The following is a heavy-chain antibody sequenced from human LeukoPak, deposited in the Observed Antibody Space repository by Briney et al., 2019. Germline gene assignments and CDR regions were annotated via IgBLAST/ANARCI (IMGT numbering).Heavy chain of an antibody. J-gene: IGHJ5*02. CDR1: GGSISSYY. CDR2: IYYRGST. V-gene: IGHV4-59*01. D-gene: IGHD5-12*01. Sequence: SETLSLTCTVSGGSISSYYWSWIRQPPGKGLEWIGYIYYRGSTNYNPSLKSRVTISVDTSKNQFSLKLSSVTAADTAVYYCARGSDSGYDKIENWFDPWGQGTLVTVSS. CDR3: ARGSDSGYDKIENWFDP.